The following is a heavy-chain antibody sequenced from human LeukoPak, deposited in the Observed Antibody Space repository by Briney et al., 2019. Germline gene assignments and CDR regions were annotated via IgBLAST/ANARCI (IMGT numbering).Heavy chain of an antibody. J-gene: IGHJ3*02. V-gene: IGHV3-7*01. Sequence: GGSLRLSCAASGFTFSNYWMSWVRQAPGKGLEWVAHINQDGSEKYYVDSVKGRFTIYRDNAKNSRYLQMNSLRAEDTAVYYCARDGGGDIVVAFAFDIWGQGTMVTVSS. CDR2: INQDGSEK. CDR3: ARDGGGDIVVAFAFDI. D-gene: IGHD2-15*01. CDR1: GFTFSNYW.